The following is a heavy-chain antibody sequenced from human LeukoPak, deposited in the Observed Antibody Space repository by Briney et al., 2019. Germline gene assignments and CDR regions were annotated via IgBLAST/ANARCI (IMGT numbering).Heavy chain of an antibody. CDR3: ARSSQQLVQGY. V-gene: IGHV4-30-4*01. J-gene: IGHJ4*02. CDR1: GGSISSGDYY. D-gene: IGHD6-13*01. Sequence: SETLSLTCTVSGGSISSGDYYWSWIRQPQGKGLEWIGYIYYSGSTYYNPSLKSRVAISVDTSKNQFSLKLSSVTAADTAVYYCARSSQQLVQGYWGQGTLVTVSS. CDR2: IYYSGST.